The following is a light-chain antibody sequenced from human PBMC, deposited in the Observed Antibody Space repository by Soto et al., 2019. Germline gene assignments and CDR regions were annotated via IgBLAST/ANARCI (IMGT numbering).Light chain of an antibody. Sequence: DIQMTQSPSTLSASVGDTVTITCRASQTISNWLAWYQQKPGKAPKLLIYQASTLESGVPSRFSGSGSETEFTLTISSVQPDDFATYYCQHYNTYSLFTFGPGTKVDIK. CDR2: QAS. CDR3: QHYNTYSLFT. J-gene: IGKJ3*01. V-gene: IGKV1-5*03. CDR1: QTISNW.